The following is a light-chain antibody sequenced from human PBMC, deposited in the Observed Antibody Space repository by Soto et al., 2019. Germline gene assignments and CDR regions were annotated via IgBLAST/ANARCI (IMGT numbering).Light chain of an antibody. J-gene: IGLJ2*01. V-gene: IGLV2-14*01. CDR2: EVS. Sequence: QSALTQPASVSGSPGQSSTISCTGTSSDVGGYNYVSWYQQHPGKAPKLMIYEVSNRPSGVSNRFSGSKSGNTASLTISGLQAEDEADYYCSSYTSICIVVFGGGTKLTV. CDR1: SSDVGGYNY. CDR3: SSYTSICIVV.